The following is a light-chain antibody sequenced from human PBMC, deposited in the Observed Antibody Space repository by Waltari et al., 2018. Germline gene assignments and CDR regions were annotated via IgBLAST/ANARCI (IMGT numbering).Light chain of an antibody. V-gene: IGKV1-33*01. Sequence: DIQMTPSPSSLSASVGDRVTITCQASQDISNYLNWYQQKPGKAPKLLIYEASNLETGVPSRFSGGGSGTDFACTISSLQPEDIGTYYCQQYDNLPFTFGPGTKVDIK. CDR1: QDISNY. J-gene: IGKJ3*01. CDR2: EAS. CDR3: QQYDNLPFT.